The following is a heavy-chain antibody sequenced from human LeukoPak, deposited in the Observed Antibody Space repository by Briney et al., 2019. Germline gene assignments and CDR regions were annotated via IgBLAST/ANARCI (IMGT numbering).Heavy chain of an antibody. CDR1: GYAFTGYY. V-gene: IGHV1-2*02. CDR3: AAVAGLGNAFDI. Sequence: ASVKVSCKASGYAFTGYYMHWVRQAPGQGLEWMGWINPNSGGTNYAQKFQGRVTMTRDTSISTAYMELSRLRSDDTAVYYCAAVAGLGNAFDIWGQGTMVTVSS. D-gene: IGHD6-19*01. J-gene: IGHJ3*02. CDR2: INPNSGGT.